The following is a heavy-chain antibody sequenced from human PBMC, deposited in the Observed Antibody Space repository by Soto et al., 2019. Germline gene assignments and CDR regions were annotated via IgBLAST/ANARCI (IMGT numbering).Heavy chain of an antibody. D-gene: IGHD3-10*01. J-gene: IGHJ4*02. CDR2: ISYDGSNK. CDR1: GFTFSSYA. Sequence: QVQLVESGGGVVQPGRSLRLSCAASGFTFSSYAMHWVRQAPGKGLEWVAVISYDGSNKYYADSVKGRFTISRDNSKNTLYLQMNSLRAEDTAVYYCARDNYYGSGTFDYWGQGTLVTVSS. V-gene: IGHV3-30-3*01. CDR3: ARDNYYGSGTFDY.